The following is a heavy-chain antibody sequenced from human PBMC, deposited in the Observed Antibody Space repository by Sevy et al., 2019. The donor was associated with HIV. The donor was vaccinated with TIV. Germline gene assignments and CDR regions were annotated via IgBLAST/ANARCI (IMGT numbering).Heavy chain of an antibody. V-gene: IGHV1-3*01. Sequence: ASVKVSCKASGYLFISFVMHWVRQAPGQGLEWVGWINVGNGNTKYSQKFQDRVTITRDASTGTTYMELTSLTSEDTAIYYCTREAKQQLSQYFFDFWGQGTLVTVSS. CDR2: INVGNGNT. CDR1: GYLFISFV. CDR3: TREAKQQLSQYFFDF. D-gene: IGHD6-13*01. J-gene: IGHJ4*02.